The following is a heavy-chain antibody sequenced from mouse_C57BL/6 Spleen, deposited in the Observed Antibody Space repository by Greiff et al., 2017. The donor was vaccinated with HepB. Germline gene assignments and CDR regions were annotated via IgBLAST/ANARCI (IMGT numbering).Heavy chain of an antibody. Sequence: EVKLMESGGGLVKPGGSLKLSCAASGFTFSSYAMSWVRQTPEKRLEWVATISDGGSYTYYPDNVKGRFPISRDNAKNNLYLQMSHLKSEDTAMYYCARDYSNYAFAYWGQGTLVTVSA. J-gene: IGHJ3*01. CDR1: GFTFSSYA. V-gene: IGHV5-4*01. CDR3: ARDYSNYAFAY. CDR2: ISDGGSYT. D-gene: IGHD2-5*01.